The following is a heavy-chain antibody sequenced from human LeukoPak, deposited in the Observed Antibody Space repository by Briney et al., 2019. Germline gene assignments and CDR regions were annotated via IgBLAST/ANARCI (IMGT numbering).Heavy chain of an antibody. CDR2: ISSSSSYI. CDR3: ARLRIQLWSPPHYYFDS. CDR1: GFTFSSYS. Sequence: PGGSLRLSCAASGFTFSSYSMNWVRQAPGKGLGWVSSISSSSSYIYYADSVKGRFTISRDNAKNSLYLQMNSLRAEDTAVYYCARLRIQLWSPPHYYFDSWGQGTLVTVSS. J-gene: IGHJ4*02. D-gene: IGHD5-18*01. V-gene: IGHV3-21*01.